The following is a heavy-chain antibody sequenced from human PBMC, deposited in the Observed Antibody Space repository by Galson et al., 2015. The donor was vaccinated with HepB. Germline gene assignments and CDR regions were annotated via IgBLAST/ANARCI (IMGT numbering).Heavy chain of an antibody. CDR1: GFTFINSG. CDR2: ISGSSTTI. Sequence: SLRLSCAASGFTFINSGMNWVRQAPGKGLEWVSYISGSSTTILYADSVQGRFTISRDNAKNSLYLQMNSLRDEDTAVYYCARAAGSSWGQGTLVTVSS. CDR3: ARAAGSS. V-gene: IGHV3-48*02. J-gene: IGHJ4*02.